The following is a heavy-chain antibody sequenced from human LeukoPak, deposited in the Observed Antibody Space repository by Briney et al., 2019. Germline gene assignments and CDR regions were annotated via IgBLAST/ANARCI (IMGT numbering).Heavy chain of an antibody. D-gene: IGHD6-13*01. Sequence: GGSLRLSCAASGFTFSSYWMSWVRQAPGKGLEWVANIKQDGSEKYYVDSVKGRFTISRDNAKNSLYLQTNSLRAEDTAVYYCARAGPIAAAGTSLYHYYYGMDVWGQGTTVTVSS. CDR1: GFTFSSYW. J-gene: IGHJ6*02. V-gene: IGHV3-7*01. CDR3: ARAGPIAAAGTSLYHYYYGMDV. CDR2: IKQDGSEK.